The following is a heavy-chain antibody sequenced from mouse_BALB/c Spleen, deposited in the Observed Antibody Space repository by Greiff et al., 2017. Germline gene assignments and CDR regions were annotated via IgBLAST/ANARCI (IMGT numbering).Heavy chain of an antibody. CDR3: NTNFPRGEDAMDY. D-gene: IGHD2-13*01. J-gene: IGHJ4*01. CDR1: GFNIKDYY. CDR2: IDPENGDT. Sequence: EVQLQQSGAELVRSGASVKLSCTASGFNIKDYYMHWVKQRPEQGLEWIGWIDPENGDTEYAPKFQGKATMTADTSSNTAYLQLSSLTSEDTAVYYCNTNFPRGEDAMDYWGQGTSVTVSS. V-gene: IGHV14-4*02.